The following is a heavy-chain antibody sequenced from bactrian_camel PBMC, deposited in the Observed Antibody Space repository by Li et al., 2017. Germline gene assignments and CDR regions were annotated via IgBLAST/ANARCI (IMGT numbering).Heavy chain of an antibody. CDR3: AAGWGRGYGLGIPDEIDFEY. CDR2: IDDDGST. V-gene: IGHV3S26*01. Sequence: VQLVESGGGSVQAGGSLRLACVSSGYSYPRNCLAWFRQSPEKAREGVAAIDDDGSTSYADSVEGRFTISKDTAKNTLYLQMNSLKPTDTAIYYCAAGWGRGYGLGIPDEIDFEYWGQGTQVTVS. CDR1: GYSYPRNC. D-gene: IGHD3*01. J-gene: IGHJ6*01.